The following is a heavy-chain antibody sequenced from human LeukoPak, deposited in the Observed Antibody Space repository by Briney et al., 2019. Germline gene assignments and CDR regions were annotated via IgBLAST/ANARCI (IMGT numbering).Heavy chain of an antibody. J-gene: IGHJ4*02. CDR1: GFTFSSYA. CDR3: AKIAGEWELLRSGRSFDY. V-gene: IGHV3-23*01. D-gene: IGHD1-26*01. CDR2: ISGSGGST. Sequence: GGSLRLSCAASGFTFSSYAMSWVRQAPGKGLEWVSAISGSGGSTYYADSVKGRFTISRDNSKNTLYLQMNSLRAEDTAVYYCAKIAGEWELLRSGRSFDYWGQGTLVTVSS.